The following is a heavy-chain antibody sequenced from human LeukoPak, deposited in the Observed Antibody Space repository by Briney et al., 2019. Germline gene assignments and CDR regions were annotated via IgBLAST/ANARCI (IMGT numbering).Heavy chain of an antibody. CDR3: ARAGEMRYMDV. V-gene: IGHV3-11*01. CDR2: IKGNGATT. D-gene: IGHD5-24*01. Sequence: GGTLRLSCEASGFTFSNYYMSWIRQAPGKGLEWVSHIKGNGATTYYADSVRGRFTISRDNAKNSLFLQMNSLRVDDTATYYCARAGEMRYMDVWGKGTAVAVS. CDR1: GFTFSNYY. J-gene: IGHJ6*03.